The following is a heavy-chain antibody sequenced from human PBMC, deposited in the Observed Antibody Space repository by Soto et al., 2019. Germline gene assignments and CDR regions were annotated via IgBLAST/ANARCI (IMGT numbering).Heavy chain of an antibody. J-gene: IGHJ4*02. CDR2: VDSDGRGT. CDR1: GITFTNCW. CDR3: GTVFEH. V-gene: IGHV3-74*01. Sequence: EVQLVESGGGSVQPGGSLRLSCVASGITFTNCWMHWVRQVPGKGLVWVARVDSDGRGTSYADFVKGRFTISRDNAKNTLYLHMNSLRVEDTAMYYCGTVFEHWGQGIPVTVSS.